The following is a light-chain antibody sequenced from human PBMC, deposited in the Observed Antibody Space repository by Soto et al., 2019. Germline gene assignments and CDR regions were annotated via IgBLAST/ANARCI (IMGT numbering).Light chain of an antibody. CDR2: DVT. Sequence: QSVLTQPASVSGSPGQSITISCTGTSSDVGAYNYVSWYQQHPGKVPKLMIYDVTNRPSGVSDRFSGFKSGNTASLTISGLQAEDEADYYCGLYTNIHTLVFGGGTKLTVL. V-gene: IGLV2-14*03. CDR3: GLYTNIHTLV. CDR1: SSDVGAYNY. J-gene: IGLJ3*02.